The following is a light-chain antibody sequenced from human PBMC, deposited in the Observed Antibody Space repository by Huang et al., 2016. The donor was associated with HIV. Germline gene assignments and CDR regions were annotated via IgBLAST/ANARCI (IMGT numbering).Light chain of an antibody. CDR1: QSVSSN. Sequence: EIVMTQSPATLSVSPGERATLSCRASQSVSSNLGWYQQKPGQAPRLLIYGASTRATGIPARVSGSGSGTEFTLTISSLQSEDFAVYYCQQYTNWPRTFGQGTRLEIK. V-gene: IGKV3D-15*01. CDR2: GAS. J-gene: IGKJ5*01. CDR3: QQYTNWPRT.